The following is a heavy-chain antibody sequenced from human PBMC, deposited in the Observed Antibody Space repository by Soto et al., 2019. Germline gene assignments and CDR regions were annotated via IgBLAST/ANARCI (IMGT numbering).Heavy chain of an antibody. D-gene: IGHD2-8*01. Sequence: EVQLEESGGDLVQPGGSLRLSCAASGFTLSAYWMTWVRQAPGKGLEWVANINRDGSKKSYLDSVRGRFTITRDNVGNSLYLRRDSLRADDTALYYCARDVSPGGGSLYLDAFDFWGQGTMVTVSS. J-gene: IGHJ3*01. CDR3: ARDVSPGGGSLYLDAFDF. V-gene: IGHV3-7*05. CDR2: INRDGSKK. CDR1: GFTLSAYW.